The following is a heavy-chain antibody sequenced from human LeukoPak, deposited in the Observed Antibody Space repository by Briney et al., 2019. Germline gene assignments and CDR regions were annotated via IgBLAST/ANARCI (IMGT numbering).Heavy chain of an antibody. Sequence: GGSLRLSCAASGFTFSSYAMSWVRQAPGKGLEWVSAISGSGGSTYYADSVKGRFTISRDNSKNTLYLQMNSLRAEDTAVYYCAKDSHDIVVVPAAMGLDYWGRGTLVTVSS. J-gene: IGHJ4*02. CDR2: ISGSGGST. CDR3: AKDSHDIVVVPAAMGLDY. D-gene: IGHD2-2*01. V-gene: IGHV3-23*01. CDR1: GFTFSSYA.